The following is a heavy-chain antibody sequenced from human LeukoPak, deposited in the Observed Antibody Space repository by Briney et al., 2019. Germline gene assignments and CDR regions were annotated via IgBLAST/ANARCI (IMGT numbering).Heavy chain of an antibody. Sequence: GSLRLSCAASGFTFSSYAMSWVRQAPGKGLEWVSAISGSGGSTYYADSVKGRFTISRDNSKNTLYLQMNGLRAEDTAVYYCAKDRFSGSPKYYFDYWGQGTLVTVSS. CDR1: GFTFSSYA. D-gene: IGHD1-26*01. J-gene: IGHJ4*02. CDR3: AKDRFSGSPKYYFDY. CDR2: ISGSGGST. V-gene: IGHV3-23*01.